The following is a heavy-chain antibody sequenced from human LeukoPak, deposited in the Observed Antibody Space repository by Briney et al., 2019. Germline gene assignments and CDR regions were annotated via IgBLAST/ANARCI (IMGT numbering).Heavy chain of an antibody. J-gene: IGHJ4*02. D-gene: IGHD4-17*01. Sequence: GRSLRLSCAASGFTFSSYGMHWVRQAPGKGLEWVAVIWYDGSNRYYADSVKGRFTISRDNSKNALYLQMNSLRAEDTAVYYCARDLPYGDHEVGDYWGQGTLVTVSS. CDR2: IWYDGSNR. V-gene: IGHV3-33*08. CDR1: GFTFSSYG. CDR3: ARDLPYGDHEVGDY.